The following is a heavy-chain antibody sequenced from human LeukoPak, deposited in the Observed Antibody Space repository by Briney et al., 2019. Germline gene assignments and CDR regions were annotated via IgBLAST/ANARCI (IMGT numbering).Heavy chain of an antibody. CDR1: GYTFTGYY. CDR3: ARVRWFGEGDRFDY. D-gene: IGHD3-10*01. J-gene: IGHJ4*02. Sequence: ASVKVSCKASGYTFTGYYMHWVRQAPGQGLEWMGWINPNSGGTNYAQKFQGRVTMTRDTSISTAYMELSRLRSDDTAVYYCARVRWFGEGDRFDYWGQGTLVTVSS. CDR2: INPNSGGT. V-gene: IGHV1-2*02.